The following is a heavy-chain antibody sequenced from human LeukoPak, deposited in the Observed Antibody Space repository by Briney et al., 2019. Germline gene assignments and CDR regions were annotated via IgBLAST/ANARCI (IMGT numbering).Heavy chain of an antibody. J-gene: IGHJ4*02. V-gene: IGHV3-21*04. CDR1: GFTFSSYS. D-gene: IGHD1-1*01. CDR2: ISSSSSYI. CDR3: AKAGSRQLEDY. Sequence: KSGGSLRLSCAASGFTFSSYSMNWVRQAPGKGLEWVSSISSSSSYIYYADSVEGRFSISRENSKRTLYLQMNSLRAEDTAIYYCAKAGSRQLEDYWGQGTLVTISS.